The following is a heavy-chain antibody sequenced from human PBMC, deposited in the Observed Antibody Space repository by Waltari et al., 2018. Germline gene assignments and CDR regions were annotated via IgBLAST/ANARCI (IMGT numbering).Heavy chain of an antibody. V-gene: IGHV1-2*02. CDR1: GYPFTANY. Sequence: QVQLVQSGAEVKRPGASVKVSCKASGYPFTANYVHWVRQAPGQGLEWMGWIHPNSGATDYAQQFQGRVTMTLDTSISTLYMELSRLGSDDTAVYYCARAWFNSGFDYWGQGSLVTVSS. J-gene: IGHJ4*02. CDR2: IHPNSGAT. CDR3: ARAWFNSGFDY. D-gene: IGHD3-10*01.